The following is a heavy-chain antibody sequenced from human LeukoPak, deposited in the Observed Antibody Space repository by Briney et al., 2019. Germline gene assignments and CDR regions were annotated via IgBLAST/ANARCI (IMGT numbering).Heavy chain of an antibody. V-gene: IGHV1-2*02. Sequence: ASVKVSCKASGYTFTSYGISWVRQAPGQGLEWMGWINPNSGGTNYAQKFQGRVTMTRDTSISTAYMELSRLRSDDTAVYYCARDLYCSSTSCYFNWFDPWGQGTLVTVSS. CDR3: ARDLYCSSTSCYFNWFDP. J-gene: IGHJ5*02. CDR1: GYTFTSYG. CDR2: INPNSGGT. D-gene: IGHD2-2*01.